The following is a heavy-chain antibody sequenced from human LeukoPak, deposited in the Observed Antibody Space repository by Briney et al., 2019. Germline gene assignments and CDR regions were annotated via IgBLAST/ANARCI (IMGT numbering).Heavy chain of an antibody. V-gene: IGHV4-4*09. CDR1: GGSISSYY. D-gene: IGHD3-3*01. J-gene: IGHJ6*03. CDR2: IYTSGST. Sequence: SETLSLTCTVSGGSISSYYWSWIRQPPGKGLEWIGYIYTSGSTNYNPSLKSRVTISVDTSKNQFSLKLSSVTAADTAVYYCARSLEYYDFWSGYPQRGNYYYYYYMDVWGKGTTVTVSS. CDR3: ARSLEYYDFWSGYPQRGNYYYYYYMDV.